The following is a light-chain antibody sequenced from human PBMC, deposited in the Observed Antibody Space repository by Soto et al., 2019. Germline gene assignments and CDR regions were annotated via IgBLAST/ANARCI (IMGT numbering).Light chain of an antibody. CDR2: DTN. CDR3: GSWDNSLSGGGV. J-gene: IGLJ3*02. V-gene: IGLV1-51*01. CDR1: SSNIGKNY. Sequence: QSVLTQPPSVSAAPGQKVTISCSGSSSNIGKNYVSWYQQLPGAAPKLLIYDTNKRPSGIPERFSGSKSGTSATLDITGLQTGDEAHYYCGSWDNSLSGGGVFGGGTKVTVL.